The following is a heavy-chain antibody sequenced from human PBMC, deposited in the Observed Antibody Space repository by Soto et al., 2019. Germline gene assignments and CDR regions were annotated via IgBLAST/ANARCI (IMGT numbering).Heavy chain of an antibody. Sequence: SETLSLTCSVSGVSITSYYWSWIRQSAGGGLEWMGRINTDGLSTYSPSFKSRLTMSLDTSKNQVSLRLISVTAADTAAYFCARVPVAVAATEDYYGLDVWGQGTTVTVSS. D-gene: IGHD2-15*01. V-gene: IGHV4-4*07. J-gene: IGHJ6*02. CDR1: GVSITSYY. CDR3: ARVPVAVAATEDYYGLDV. CDR2: INTDGLS.